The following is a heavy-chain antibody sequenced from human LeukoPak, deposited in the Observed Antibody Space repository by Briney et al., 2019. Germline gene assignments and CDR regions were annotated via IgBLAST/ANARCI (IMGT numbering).Heavy chain of an antibody. CDR3: AKDLGYCSSTSCYKHSLYYYYYGMDV. D-gene: IGHD2-2*02. Sequence: GGSLRLSCAASGFTFDDYAMHWVRHAPGKGLEWVSGISWNSGSIGYADSVKGRFTISRDNAKNSLYLQMNSLRAEDTALYYCAKDLGYCSSTSCYKHSLYYYYYGMDVWGQGTTVTVSS. CDR1: GFTFDDYA. J-gene: IGHJ6*02. V-gene: IGHV3-9*01. CDR2: ISWNSGSI.